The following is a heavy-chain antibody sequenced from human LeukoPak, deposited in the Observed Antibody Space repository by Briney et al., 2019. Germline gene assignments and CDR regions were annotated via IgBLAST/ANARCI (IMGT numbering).Heavy chain of an antibody. Sequence: GGSLRLSCAASGLSLPSNNMHWVRQTPGGGLEWLSYISAGSGTVFSADSVKGRFSISRDNARESLFLQMSSLRVEDTGVHYCTRDLGLRRMIWGRGTLVIVSS. CDR1: GLSLPSNN. J-gene: IGHJ2*01. CDR3: TRDLGLRRMI. V-gene: IGHV3-48*04. CDR2: ISAGSGTV.